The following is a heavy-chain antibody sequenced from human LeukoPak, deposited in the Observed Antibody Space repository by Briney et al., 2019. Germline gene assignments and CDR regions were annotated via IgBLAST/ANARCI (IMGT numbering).Heavy chain of an antibody. Sequence: ASVKVSCKVSGYTLTELSMHWVRQAPGKGLEWMGGFDPEDGETIYAQKFQGRVTMTEDTSTDTAYMELSSLRSEDTAVYYCATDPGGGTVTTDVYWGQGTLVTVSS. CDR2: FDPEDGET. CDR3: ATDPGGGTVTTDVY. V-gene: IGHV1-24*01. D-gene: IGHD4-17*01. CDR1: GYTLTELS. J-gene: IGHJ4*02.